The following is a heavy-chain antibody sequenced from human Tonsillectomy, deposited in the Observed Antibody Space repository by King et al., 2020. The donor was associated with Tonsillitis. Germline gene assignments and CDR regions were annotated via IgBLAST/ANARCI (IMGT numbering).Heavy chain of an antibody. CDR3: ARDLGRMVRELGNY. CDR2: INPNSGGT. J-gene: IGHJ4*02. Sequence: QLVQSGAEVKKPGASVKVSRKASGYTFTGYYMHWVRQAPGQGLEWMGWINPNSGGTNYAQKFQGRVTMTRDTSISTAYMALSRLRSDDTAVYYCARDLGRMVRELGNYWGQGTLVTVSS. V-gene: IGHV1-2*02. CDR1: GYTFTGYY. D-gene: IGHD3-10*01.